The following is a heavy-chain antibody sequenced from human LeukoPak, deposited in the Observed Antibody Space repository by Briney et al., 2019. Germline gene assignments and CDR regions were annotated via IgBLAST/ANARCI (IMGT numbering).Heavy chain of an antibody. D-gene: IGHD6-25*01. CDR2: ICSGGGT. J-gene: IGHJ5*02. CDR3: ARDPGAAAGNLWS. CDR1: GLTVSNNY. Sequence: GGSLRLSCVVSGLTVSNNYMTWVRQAPGKGLEWVSLICSGGGTYYADSVKCRFTISRDSSKNTLYLQMNSLRAEDTALYYCARDPGAAAGNLWSWGQGTLVTVSS. V-gene: IGHV3-66*01.